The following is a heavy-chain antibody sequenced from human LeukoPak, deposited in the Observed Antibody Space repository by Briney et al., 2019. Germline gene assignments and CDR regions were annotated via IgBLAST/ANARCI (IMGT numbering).Heavy chain of an antibody. CDR3: ASGPVGSKRENWFDP. CDR2: IIPILGIA. V-gene: IGHV1-69*02. Sequence: ASVKVYCKASGGTFSSYTISWVRQAPGQGLEWMGRIIPILGIANYAQKFQGRVTITADKSTSTAYMELSSLTSEDTAVYYCASGPVGSKRENWFDPWGQGPLVTVSS. D-gene: IGHD2-15*01. J-gene: IGHJ5*02. CDR1: GGTFSSYT.